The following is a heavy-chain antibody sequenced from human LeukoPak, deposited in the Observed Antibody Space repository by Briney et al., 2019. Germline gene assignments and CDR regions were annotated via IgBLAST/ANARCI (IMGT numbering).Heavy chain of an antibody. J-gene: IGHJ4*02. Sequence: GESLKISCKGSGYSFTSYWIGWVRQMPGKGLEWMGIIYPGDSDTRYSPSFQGQVTMSADKSISTAYLQWSSLKASDTAMYYCARQPPPERHYYDSSGYGGGIDYWGQGTLVTVSS. CDR3: ARQPPPERHYYDSSGYGGGIDY. CDR1: GYSFTSYW. CDR2: IYPGDSDT. D-gene: IGHD3-22*01. V-gene: IGHV5-51*01.